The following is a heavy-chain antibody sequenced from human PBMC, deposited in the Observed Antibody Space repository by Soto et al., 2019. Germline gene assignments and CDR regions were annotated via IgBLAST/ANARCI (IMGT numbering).Heavy chain of an antibody. CDR3: AADDLNNWFDP. Sequence: ASVKVSCKASGYTFTSYGISWVRQAPGQGLEWIGWISAYSGNTNYAQKLQGRVTITTDTSTSTAYMELSSLRSEDTAVYYCAADDLNNWFDPWGQGTLVTVSS. D-gene: IGHD2-21*02. CDR2: ISAYSGNT. J-gene: IGHJ5*02. V-gene: IGHV1-18*01. CDR1: GYTFTSYG.